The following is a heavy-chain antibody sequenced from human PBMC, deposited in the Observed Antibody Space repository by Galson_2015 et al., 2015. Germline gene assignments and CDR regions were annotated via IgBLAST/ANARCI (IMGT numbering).Heavy chain of an antibody. Sequence: SLRLSCAASGFTFSDYYMSWIRQAPGKGLEWVSYISSSSSYTNYADSVKGRFTISRDNAKNSLYLQMNSLRDEDTAVYYCARGFHFGSYSSSSGFDYWGQGTLVTVSS. V-gene: IGHV3-11*06. CDR1: GFTFSDYY. J-gene: IGHJ4*02. CDR3: ARGFHFGSYSSSSGFDY. D-gene: IGHD6-6*01. CDR2: ISSSSSYT.